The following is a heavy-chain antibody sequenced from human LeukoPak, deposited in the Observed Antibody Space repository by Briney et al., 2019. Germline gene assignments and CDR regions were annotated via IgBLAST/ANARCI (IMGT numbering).Heavy chain of an antibody. V-gene: IGHV1-3*01. CDR1: GYTFTNYT. Sequence: ASVKVSCKASGYTFTNYTMHWVRQAPGQRLEWMGWINAGNGNTRYSQKFQGRVTITTDESTSTAYMELSSLRSEDTAVYYCARGRGYSNSYVFYYFDYWGQGTLVTVSS. D-gene: IGHD4-11*01. CDR2: INAGNGNT. CDR3: ARGRGYSNSYVFYYFDY. J-gene: IGHJ4*02.